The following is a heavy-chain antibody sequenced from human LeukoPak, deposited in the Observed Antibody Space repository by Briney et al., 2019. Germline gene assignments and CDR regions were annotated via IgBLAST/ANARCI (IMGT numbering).Heavy chain of an antibody. J-gene: IGHJ4*02. CDR2: INPNSGGT. D-gene: IGHD3-10*01. CDR3: ARERDYGSGYRN. V-gene: IGHV1-2*04. Sequence: ASVKVSCKASGYTFTGYYMHWVRQAPGQGLERMGWINPNSGGTNYAQKFQDWVTMTRDTSISTAYMELSRLRSDDTAVYYCARERDYGSGYRNWGQGTLVTVSS. CDR1: GYTFTGYY.